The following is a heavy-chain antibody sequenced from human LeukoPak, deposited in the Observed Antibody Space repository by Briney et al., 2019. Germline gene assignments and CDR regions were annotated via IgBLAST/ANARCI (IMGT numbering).Heavy chain of an antibody. CDR2: ISSSSSYI. CDR1: GFTFSSYS. J-gene: IGHJ4*02. CDR3: ARDRGTMVVAMDY. V-gene: IGHV3-21*01. Sequence: GGSLRLSCAASGFTFSSYSMNWVRQAPGKGLESVSSISSSSSYIYYADSVKGRFTISRDNAKNSLYLQMNSLRAEDTAVYYCARDRGTMVVAMDYWGQGTLVTVSS. D-gene: IGHD4/OR15-4a*01.